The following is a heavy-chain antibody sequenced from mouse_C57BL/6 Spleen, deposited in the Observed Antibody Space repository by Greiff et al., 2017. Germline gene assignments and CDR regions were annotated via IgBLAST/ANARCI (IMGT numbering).Heavy chain of an antibody. J-gene: IGHJ4*01. V-gene: IGHV3-3*01. Sequence: EVKLMESGPSLVRPSQTLSLTCTVTGFSINSDCYWIWIRQFPGNKLEYIGYTFYSGIPYYNPSLESRTYITRDTSKNQFSLKLSSLTTEDTATSCCARALAAFYAMDYWGQGTSVTVSS. D-gene: IGHD6-1*01. CDR2: TFYSGIP. CDR3: ARALAAFYAMDY. CDR1: GFSINSDCY.